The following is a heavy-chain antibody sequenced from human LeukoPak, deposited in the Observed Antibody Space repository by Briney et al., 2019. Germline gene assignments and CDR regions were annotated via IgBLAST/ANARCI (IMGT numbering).Heavy chain of an antibody. CDR3: ARATLGYCSSISCYTGYFDY. CDR1: GFNFSSYW. Sequence: GGSLRLSCAASGFNFSSYWMSWVRQAPGKGLEWVANIKQDGSEKYYVDSVKGRFTISRDNAKNSLYLQMNSLRAEDTAVYYCARATLGYCSSISCYTGYFDYWGQGTLVTVSS. V-gene: IGHV3-7*01. J-gene: IGHJ4*02. D-gene: IGHD2-2*02. CDR2: IKQDGSEK.